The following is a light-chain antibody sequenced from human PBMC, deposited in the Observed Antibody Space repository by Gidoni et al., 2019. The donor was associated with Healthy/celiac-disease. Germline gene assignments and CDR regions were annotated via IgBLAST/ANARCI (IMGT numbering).Light chain of an antibody. V-gene: IGKV3-20*01. CDR3: QQYGSSPGT. J-gene: IGKJ3*01. Sequence: EIVLTQSPGTLSLSPGERATLSCRASQSVSSSYLAWYQQKPGQAPRLLIYGASSRATGIPDRFSGSGSGTDFTLTISRLEPEDFAAYYCQQYGSSPGTFGPGTKVEIK. CDR2: GAS. CDR1: QSVSSSY.